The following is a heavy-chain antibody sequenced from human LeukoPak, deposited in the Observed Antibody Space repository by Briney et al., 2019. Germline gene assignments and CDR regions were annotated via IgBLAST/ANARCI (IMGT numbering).Heavy chain of an antibody. D-gene: IGHD3-10*01. J-gene: IGHJ4*02. V-gene: IGHV3-30-3*01. CDR3: ARTTTPHYYGSGRYALGY. CDR1: GFTFSTYV. CDR2: ISYDGSNK. Sequence: GRSLRLSCAASGFTFSTYVMHWVRQGPGKGLEWVAVISYDGSNKYYADSVKGRFTISRDNSKNTLYLQMSSLSAEDTAVYYCARTTTPHYYGSGRYALGYWGQGTLVTVPS.